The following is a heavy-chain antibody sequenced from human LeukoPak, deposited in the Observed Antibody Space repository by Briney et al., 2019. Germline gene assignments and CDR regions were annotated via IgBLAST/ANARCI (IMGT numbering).Heavy chain of an antibody. J-gene: IGHJ4*02. V-gene: IGHV3-15*01. CDR2: IKSKTDGGTT. CDR3: AKPPEGYCSSSSCYDYFDY. CDR1: GFTFSNAW. D-gene: IGHD2-2*01. Sequence: PGGSLRLSCAASGFTFSNAWMSWVRQAPGKGLEWVGRIKSKTDGGTTDYAAPVKGRFTISRDDSKNTLYLQMNSLKTEDTAVYYCAKPPEGYCSSSSCYDYFDYWGQGTLVTVSS.